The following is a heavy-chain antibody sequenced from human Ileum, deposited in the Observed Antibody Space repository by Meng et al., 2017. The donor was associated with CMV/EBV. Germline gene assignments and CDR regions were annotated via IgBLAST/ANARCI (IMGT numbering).Heavy chain of an antibody. Sequence: CAVYGWSISTYYWRWIRQSPEKGLEWIGEITHSGSTKYNPSLQTRVTISLDTSMNQFSLTLSSVAAAGTAVYYCARASLGATPFDYWGQGTLVTVSS. CDR2: ITHSGST. J-gene: IGHJ4*02. V-gene: IGHV4-34*01. CDR3: ARASLGATPFDY. CDR1: GWSISTYY. D-gene: IGHD1-26*01.